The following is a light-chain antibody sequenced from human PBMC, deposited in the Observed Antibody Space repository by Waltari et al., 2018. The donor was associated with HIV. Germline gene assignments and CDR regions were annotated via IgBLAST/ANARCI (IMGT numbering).Light chain of an antibody. CDR1: SSTIGAGYD. V-gene: IGLV1-40*01. CDR2: GNS. CDR3: QSYDSSLSGWV. J-gene: IGLJ3*02. Sequence: QSVLTQPPSVSGAPGQRVTISCTGSSSTIGAGYDVHWYQHLPGTVPKLLIYGNSDRPSGVPDRFSVSKSGTSASLAITVLQAEDEAHYYCQSYDSSLSGWVFGGGTKLTVL.